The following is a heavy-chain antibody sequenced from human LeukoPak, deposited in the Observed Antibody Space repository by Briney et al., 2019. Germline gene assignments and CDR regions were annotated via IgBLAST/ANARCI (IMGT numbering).Heavy chain of an antibody. J-gene: IGHJ4*02. Sequence: GGSLRLSCAASGFTFSSYEMTWVRQAPGKGLEWLSYISGSGFAIYYADSVKGRFTIPRDNAKNSLYLQMSSLRAEDKAVYYCAREGDVHNWNGGYYFDHWGQGTLVTVSS. CDR2: ISGSGFAI. V-gene: IGHV3-48*03. D-gene: IGHD1-20*01. CDR1: GFTFSSYE. CDR3: AREGDVHNWNGGYYFDH.